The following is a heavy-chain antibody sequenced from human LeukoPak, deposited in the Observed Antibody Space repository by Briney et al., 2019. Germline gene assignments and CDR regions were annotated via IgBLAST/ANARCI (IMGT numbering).Heavy chain of an antibody. D-gene: IGHD1-26*01. V-gene: IGHV1-18*04. J-gene: IGHJ5*01. CDR3: AREGESRKLDS. CDR1: GYNFTTYF. Sequence: ASVKVSCKTSGYNFTTYFITWVRQAPGQGLEWMGWTSPYNGHTKYAHSLQGRVTMTTDTSTSTAFMELRSLMSDDTAVYFCAREGESRKLDSWGQGTLVTVSS. CDR2: TSPYNGHT.